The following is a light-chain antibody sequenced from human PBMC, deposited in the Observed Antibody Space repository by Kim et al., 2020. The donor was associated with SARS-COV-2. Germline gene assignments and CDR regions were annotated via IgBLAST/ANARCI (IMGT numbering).Light chain of an antibody. CDR3: QHPGT. J-gene: IGKJ1*01. CDR2: GAS. V-gene: IGKV3-15*01. CDR1: QNVSSH. Sequence: PATLSVSPGESAPLSCRASQNVSSHLAWYQQKPGQPPRLLIYGASTRATGIPARFSGSGSGTEFTLTISSLQSEDFAVYYCQHPGTFGQGTKVDIK.